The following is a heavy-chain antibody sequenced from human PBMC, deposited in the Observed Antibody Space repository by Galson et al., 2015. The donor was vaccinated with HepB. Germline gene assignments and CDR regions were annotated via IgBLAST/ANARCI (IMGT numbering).Heavy chain of an antibody. CDR2: LGPSSTTI. CDR1: GFTFSAYN. V-gene: IGHV3-48*01. D-gene: IGHD1-26*01. Sequence: SLRLSCAASGFTFSAYNMNWVRQAPGKGLELVSYLGPSSTTIYYADSVKGRFTISGDNARNSLYLQMNSLRVEDTAVYYCVRDHSHAFDIWGQGTMVTVSS. CDR3: VRDHSHAFDI. J-gene: IGHJ3*02.